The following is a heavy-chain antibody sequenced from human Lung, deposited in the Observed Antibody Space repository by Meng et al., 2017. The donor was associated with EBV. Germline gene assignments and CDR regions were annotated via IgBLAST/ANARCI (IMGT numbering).Heavy chain of an antibody. CDR1: GGSISSGGYN. D-gene: IGHD4-11*01. V-gene: IGHV4-31*03. CDR3: AATVNDGYFDY. J-gene: IGHJ4*02. CDR2: IYYSGST. Sequence: GPELVKPSHTLALTCTVSGGSISSGGYNWSWIRQHPGKGLEWIGYIYYSGSTYYNPSLKSRVTISVDTSKNQFSLKLSSVTAADTAVYYCAATVNDGYFDYWGQGALVTVSS.